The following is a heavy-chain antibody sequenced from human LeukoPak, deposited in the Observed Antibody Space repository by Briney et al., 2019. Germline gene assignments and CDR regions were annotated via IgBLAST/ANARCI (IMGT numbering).Heavy chain of an antibody. CDR1: GYTLTGYY. Sequence: ASVKVSCKASGYTLTGYYMHWVRQAPGQGLEWMGWINPNSGGTNYAQKFQGRVTMTRDTSISTAYMELSRLRSDDTAVYYCARDGYCTNGVCYGDFDYWGQGTLVTVSS. CDR2: INPNSGGT. J-gene: IGHJ4*02. CDR3: ARDGYCTNGVCYGDFDY. D-gene: IGHD2-8*01. V-gene: IGHV1-2*02.